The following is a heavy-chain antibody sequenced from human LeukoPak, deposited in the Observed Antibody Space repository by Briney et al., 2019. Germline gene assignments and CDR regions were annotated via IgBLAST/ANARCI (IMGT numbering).Heavy chain of an antibody. J-gene: IGHJ3*02. CDR2: IYHSGST. CDR3: ARDLLHYYDSSGYYSERLDAFDI. V-gene: IGHV4-30-2*01. CDR1: GGSISSGGYY. Sequence: SETLSLTCTVSGGSISSGGYYWSWIRQPPGKGLVWIGYIYHSGSTYYNPSLKSRVTISVDRSKNQFSLKLSSVTAADTAVYYCARDLLHYYDSSGYYSERLDAFDIWGQGTMVTVSS. D-gene: IGHD3-22*01.